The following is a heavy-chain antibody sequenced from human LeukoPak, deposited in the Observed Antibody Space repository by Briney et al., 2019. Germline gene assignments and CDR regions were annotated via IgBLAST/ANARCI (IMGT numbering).Heavy chain of an antibody. Sequence: GGSLRLSCSTSGFSFSRYDMHWVRQAPGHGLEWVSGIGSDGDTYYPDSVKGRFTISRDNAKNSLSLQMNTLKAGDTAFYFCAKTYFYGSGSDNWYFDLWGRGTLVTVSS. CDR3: AKTYFYGSGSDNWYFDL. CDR1: GFSFSRYD. D-gene: IGHD3-10*01. CDR2: IGSDGDT. V-gene: IGHV3-13*01. J-gene: IGHJ2*01.